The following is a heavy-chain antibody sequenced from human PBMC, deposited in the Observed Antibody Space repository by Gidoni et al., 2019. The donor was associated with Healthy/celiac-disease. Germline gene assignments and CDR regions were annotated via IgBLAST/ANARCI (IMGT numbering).Heavy chain of an antibody. CDR1: GFTFSSYA. Sequence: QVQLVESGGGEVQPGRSLRLSCAASGFTFSSYAMHWVRQAPGKGLEWGAVISYDGSNKYYADSVKGRFTISRDNSKNTLYLQMNSLRAEDTAVYYCARDRDSSGWFDAFDIWGQGTMVTVSS. V-gene: IGHV3-30*01. CDR3: ARDRDSSGWFDAFDI. D-gene: IGHD6-19*01. CDR2: ISYDGSNK. J-gene: IGHJ3*02.